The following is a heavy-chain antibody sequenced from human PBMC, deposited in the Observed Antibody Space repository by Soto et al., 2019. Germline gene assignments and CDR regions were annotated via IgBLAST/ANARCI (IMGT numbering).Heavy chain of an antibody. V-gene: IGHV4-39*01. Sequence: LSLTCTVAGYSIHSRSYYWGWIRQPPGKGLEWIGSIYDSGRTYNNPSLRSRDSMSIDTSRDQFSLKLKYVTAADTALYFCARQRTSVVTQAYFDVWGPGSLVTVSS. CDR3: ARQRTSVVTQAYFDV. D-gene: IGHD2-21*02. CDR1: GYSIHSRSYY. J-gene: IGHJ4*02. CDR2: IYDSGRT.